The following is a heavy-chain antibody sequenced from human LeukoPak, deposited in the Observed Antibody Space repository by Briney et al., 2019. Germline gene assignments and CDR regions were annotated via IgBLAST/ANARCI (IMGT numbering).Heavy chain of an antibody. CDR1: RFTFSSYA. CDR3: ARDGTTNRCNFFDS. D-gene: IGHD2-8*01. V-gene: IGHV3-48*03. J-gene: IGHJ5*01. Sequence: PAGGSLRLSCAASRFTFSSYAMNWVRQAPGKGLEWISYIDTSGTTEYYADSVKRRFTISRDDAKNSLYLQMNRLTGEDTAVYYCARDGTTNRCNFFDSWGQGTLVTVSS. CDR2: IDTSGTTE.